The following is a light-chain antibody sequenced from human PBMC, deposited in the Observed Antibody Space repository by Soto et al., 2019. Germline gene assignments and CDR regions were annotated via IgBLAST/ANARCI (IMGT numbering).Light chain of an antibody. CDR1: SSDVGGYNY. CDR3: SSFAGSNNFV. CDR2: EVN. Sequence: QSALTQPPSASGSPGQSVTISCTGTSSDVGGYNYVSWYQQHPGKAPKLMIYEVNKRPSGVPDRFSGSKSGNKASLTVSGLQAEDEADYYCSSFAGSNNFVFGTGTKLTVL. V-gene: IGLV2-8*01. J-gene: IGLJ1*01.